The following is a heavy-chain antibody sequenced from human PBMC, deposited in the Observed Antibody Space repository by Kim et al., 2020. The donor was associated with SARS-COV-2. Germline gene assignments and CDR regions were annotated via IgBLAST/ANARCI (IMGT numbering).Heavy chain of an antibody. Sequence: NPSLKSRVTISVDTSKNQFYLKLSSVTAADTAVYYCARGAYSGSYLGRDIWGQGTMVTVSS. D-gene: IGHD1-26*01. J-gene: IGHJ3*02. CDR3: ARGAYSGSYLGRDI. V-gene: IGHV4-34*01.